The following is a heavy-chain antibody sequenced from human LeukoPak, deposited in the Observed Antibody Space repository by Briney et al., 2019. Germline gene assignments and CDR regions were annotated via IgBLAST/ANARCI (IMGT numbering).Heavy chain of an antibody. CDR3: ARGQEMGSGWYLGY. CDR1: GYTFTGYY. D-gene: IGHD6-19*01. V-gene: IGHV1-2*04. J-gene: IGHJ4*02. Sequence: GASVKVSCKASGYTFTGYYMHWVRQAPGQGLEWMGWINPNSGGTNYAQKFQGWVTMTRDTSISTAYMELSRLRSDDTAVYHCARGQEMGSGWYLGYWGQGTLVTVSS. CDR2: INPNSGGT.